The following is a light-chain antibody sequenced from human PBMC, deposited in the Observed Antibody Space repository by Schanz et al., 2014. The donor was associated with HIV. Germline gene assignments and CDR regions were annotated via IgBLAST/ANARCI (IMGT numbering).Light chain of an antibody. CDR2: AAS. CDR1: QGIGND. CDR3: QQCNSNPLT. J-gene: IGKJ4*01. V-gene: IGKV1-17*01. Sequence: DIQLTQSPSSLSASVGDRVTITCRASQGIGNDLGWYQQRPGKAPKRLIYAASTLQSGVPSRFVGGGSGTVFTLTINTLQPDDFATYYCQQCNSNPLTFGGGTKVEI.